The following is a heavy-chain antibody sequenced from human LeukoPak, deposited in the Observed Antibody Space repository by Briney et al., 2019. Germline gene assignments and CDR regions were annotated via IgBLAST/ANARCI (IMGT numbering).Heavy chain of an antibody. J-gene: IGHJ6*02. Sequence: ASVKVSFKASGGTFSSYAISWVRQAPGQGLEWMGGIIPIFGTANYAQKFQGRVTITADESTSTAYMELSSLRSEDTAVYYCATKNIVATRSSYYYYYGMDVWGQGTTVTVSS. CDR2: IIPIFGTA. D-gene: IGHD5-12*01. V-gene: IGHV1-69*13. CDR3: ATKNIVATRSSYYYYYGMDV. CDR1: GGTFSSYA.